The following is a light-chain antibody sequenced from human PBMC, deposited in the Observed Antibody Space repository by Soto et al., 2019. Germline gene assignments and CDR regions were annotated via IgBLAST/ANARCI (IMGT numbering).Light chain of an antibody. CDR1: SSDFGGYNY. CDR2: DVS. CDR3: SSYTSSSLVV. J-gene: IGLJ2*01. V-gene: IGLV2-14*01. Sequence: QSALNQPASVSGSPGQSSTISCTGTSSDFGGYNYVSWYQQHPGKAPKLMIYDVSNRPSGVSNRFSGSKSGNTASLTISRLQAEDEAYYYCSSYTSSSLVVFGGGTKLTVL.